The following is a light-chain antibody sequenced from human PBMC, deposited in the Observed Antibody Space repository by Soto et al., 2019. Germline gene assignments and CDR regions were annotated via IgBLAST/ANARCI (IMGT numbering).Light chain of an antibody. V-gene: IGLV3-21*02. Sequence: SYELTQPPSVSVAPGQTARITCGGDNVGGKSVQWYQQKPGQAPVLVLYDARDRPPWIPERFSGSNSGNTATLTISSAEAGDEADFYCQVWDTITDQYIFGSGTKVTVL. CDR2: DAR. CDR3: QVWDTITDQYI. CDR1: NVGGKS. J-gene: IGLJ1*01.